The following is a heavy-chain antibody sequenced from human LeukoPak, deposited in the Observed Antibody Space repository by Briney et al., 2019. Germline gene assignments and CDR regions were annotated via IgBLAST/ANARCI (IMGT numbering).Heavy chain of an antibody. Sequence: GASVKVSCKASGGTFSSYAISWVRQAPGQGLEWMGGIIPIFGTANYAQKFQGRVTITADEPTSTAYMELSSLRSEDTAVYYCARDRNYYGSGSYKGEDWFDPWGQGTLVTVSS. CDR3: ARDRNYYGSGSYKGEDWFDP. J-gene: IGHJ5*02. CDR1: GGTFSSYA. D-gene: IGHD3-10*01. V-gene: IGHV1-69*13. CDR2: IIPIFGTA.